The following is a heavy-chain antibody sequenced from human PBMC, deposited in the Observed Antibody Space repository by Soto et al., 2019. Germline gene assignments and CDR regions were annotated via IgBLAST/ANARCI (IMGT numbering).Heavy chain of an antibody. Sequence: QGQLLQSGAEVKAPGASVKISCKASRYSFTAHYIHWVLQTPGQGLQQLGWLKSDNGGSYSAPKFQGRVVMTGDTSTSTAYLELTGLQSDDTAVYFCARDLCPLGSGSPCPTFGMDVWGQGTSVTVSS. J-gene: IGHJ6*02. CDR3: ARDLCPLGSGSPCPTFGMDV. CDR2: LKSDNGGS. V-gene: IGHV1-2*02. D-gene: IGHD3-10*01. CDR1: RYSFTAHY.